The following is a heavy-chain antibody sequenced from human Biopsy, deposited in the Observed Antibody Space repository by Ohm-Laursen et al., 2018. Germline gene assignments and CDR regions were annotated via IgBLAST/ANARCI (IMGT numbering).Heavy chain of an antibody. CDR3: ARDWADDYGDYRIRLDV. V-gene: IGHV1-69*01. CDR2: IIPIFGTI. Sequence: SSVKVSCKASGDSFTSYAIGWVRQAPGQGLEWMGGIIPIFGTINYAQKFQGRVTITADESTSTAYMELSSLRSEDTAVYYCARDWADDYGDYRIRLDVWGQGTTVTVFS. D-gene: IGHD4-17*01. J-gene: IGHJ6*02. CDR1: GDSFTSYA.